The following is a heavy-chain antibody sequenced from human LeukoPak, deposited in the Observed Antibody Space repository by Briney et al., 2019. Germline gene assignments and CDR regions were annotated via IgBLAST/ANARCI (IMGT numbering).Heavy chain of an antibody. V-gene: IGHV4-59*01. CDR2: IYYSVTT. CDR1: GGSISSYY. D-gene: IGHD4-17*01. Sequence: SETLSLTCTVSGGSISSYYWSWIRQPPGKGLEWIGYIYYSVTTNYNPSLKSRVTISVDTSKNQFSLKLSSVTAADTAVYYCARTGSTVTMLYPFDHWGQGTLVTVSS. CDR3: ARTGSTVTMLYPFDH. J-gene: IGHJ4*02.